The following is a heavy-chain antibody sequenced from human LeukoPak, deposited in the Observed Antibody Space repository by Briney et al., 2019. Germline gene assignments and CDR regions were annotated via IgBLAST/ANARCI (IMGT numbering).Heavy chain of an antibody. D-gene: IGHD6-13*01. V-gene: IGHV4-34*01. CDR3: ARGSEIAAAGTGYYFDS. Sequence: PGGSLRLSCAASGFTFRNYAMSWVRQAPGKGLEWIGEINHSGSTTYNPSLKSRVTISVDTSRNQFSLKLTSVTAADTAVYYCARGSEIAAAGTGYYFDSWGQGTLVTVSS. CDR2: INHSGST. J-gene: IGHJ4*02. CDR1: GFTFRNYA.